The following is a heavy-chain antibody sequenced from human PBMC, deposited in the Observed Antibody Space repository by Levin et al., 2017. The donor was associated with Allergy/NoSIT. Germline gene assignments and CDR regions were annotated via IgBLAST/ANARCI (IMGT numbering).Heavy chain of an antibody. Sequence: LSLPCAAAGFTFRDYAVHWVRQAPGKGLEWVALISYDGEKKYYTDSVKGRFTISRDNSENTLYLEMNSLTTEDTAVYYCARDAVKNGYNWDYFDYWGQGTLVTVSS. CDR2: ISYDGEKK. D-gene: IGHD5-24*01. CDR1: GFTFRDYA. J-gene: IGHJ4*02. CDR3: ARDAVKNGYNWDYFDY. V-gene: IGHV3-30*04.